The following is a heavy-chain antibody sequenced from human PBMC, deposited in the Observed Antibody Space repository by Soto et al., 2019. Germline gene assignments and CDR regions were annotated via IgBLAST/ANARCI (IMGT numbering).Heavy chain of an antibody. CDR3: ARGRTITIFGVAISYNWFDP. CDR1: GYTFTSYD. D-gene: IGHD3-3*01. J-gene: IGHJ5*02. CDR2: MNPNSGNT. V-gene: IGHV1-8*01. Sequence: ASVKVSCKASGYTFTSYDINWVRQATGQGLEWMGWMNPNSGNTGYAQKFQGRVTMTRNTSISTAYMELSSLRSEDTAVYYCARGRTITIFGVAISYNWFDPWGQGTLVTVSS.